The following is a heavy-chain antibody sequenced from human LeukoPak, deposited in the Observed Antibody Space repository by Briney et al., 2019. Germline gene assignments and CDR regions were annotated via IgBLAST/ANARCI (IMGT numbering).Heavy chain of an antibody. CDR2: INHSGST. J-gene: IGHJ4*02. Sequence: PSETLSLTCAVYGGSFSGYYWSWIRQPPGKGLEWIGEINHSGSTNYNPSLKSRVTISVDTSKNQFSLMLSSVTAAETAVYYCATVYGSGTTEDYFDYWGQGTLVTVSS. CDR3: ATVYGSGTTEDYFDY. D-gene: IGHD3-10*01. V-gene: IGHV4-34*01. CDR1: GGSFSGYY.